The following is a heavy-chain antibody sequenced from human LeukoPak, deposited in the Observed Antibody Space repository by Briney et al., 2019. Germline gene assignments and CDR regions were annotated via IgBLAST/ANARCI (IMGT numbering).Heavy chain of an antibody. V-gene: IGHV3-30*04. Sequence: PGRSLRLSCAASGFTFSSYAMHWVRQAPGKGLEWVAVISYDGSNKYYADSVKGRFTISRDNSKNTLYLQMHSLRAEDTAVYYCAREYDDTLYGMDVWGKGTTVTVSS. CDR2: ISYDGSNK. CDR1: GFTFSSYA. D-gene: IGHD1-1*01. J-gene: IGHJ6*04. CDR3: AREYDDTLYGMDV.